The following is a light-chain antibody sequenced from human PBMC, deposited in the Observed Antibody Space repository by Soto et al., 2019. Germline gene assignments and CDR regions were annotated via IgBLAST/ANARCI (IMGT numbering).Light chain of an antibody. CDR3: QQRSNWPRGFT. Sequence: EIVMTQSPATLSVSPGERATLSCRASESVGSNLAWYQQKPGQAPRLLIYDASNRATGIPARFSGSGSGTDFTLTISSLEPEDFAVYYCQQRSNWPRGFTFGPGTKVDIK. CDR2: DAS. CDR1: ESVGSN. V-gene: IGKV3-11*01. J-gene: IGKJ3*01.